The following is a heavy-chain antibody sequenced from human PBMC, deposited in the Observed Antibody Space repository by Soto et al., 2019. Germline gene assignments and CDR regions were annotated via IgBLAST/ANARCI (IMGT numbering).Heavy chain of an antibody. D-gene: IGHD6-19*01. CDR3: ARAGSSGWSPDY. CDR2: IFYSGST. V-gene: IGHV4-59*11. J-gene: IGHJ4*02. Sequence: SETLSLNCPVSGVSIRGHYWIWIRQSPGKGLEWIGYIFYSGSTNYNPSLMRRVTSSADTSKNQFSLRLSSVTAADTAVYYCARAGSSGWSPDYWGQGTLVTVSS. CDR1: GVSIRGHY.